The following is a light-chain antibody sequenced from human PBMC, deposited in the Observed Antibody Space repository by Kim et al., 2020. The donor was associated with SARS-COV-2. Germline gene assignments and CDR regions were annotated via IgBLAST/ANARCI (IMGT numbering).Light chain of an antibody. CDR3: QAWDRSTAV. J-gene: IGLJ3*02. Sequence: SYELTHPPSVSVSPGQTAIITCSGNKLGITYVCWFQQRPGQSPVALIYQDNRRPAGIPERFSASNSGNTATLTISGTQPLDEADYYCQAWDRSTAVFGGGTQLTVL. CDR2: QDN. V-gene: IGLV3-1*01. CDR1: KLGITY.